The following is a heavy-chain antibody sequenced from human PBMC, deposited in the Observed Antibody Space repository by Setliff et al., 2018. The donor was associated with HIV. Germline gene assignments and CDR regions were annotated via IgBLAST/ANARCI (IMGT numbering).Heavy chain of an antibody. Sequence: ASVKVSCKASGGTFSSYAISWVRQAPGQGLEWMGGIIPIFGTANYAQKSQGRVTITADESISTTYMELSSLRSEDTAVYYCATSSRGDYVDYGAFIRYFDLWGRGTLVTVSS. CDR3: ATSSRGDYVDYGAFIRYFDL. CDR2: IIPIFGTA. V-gene: IGHV1-69*13. D-gene: IGHD4-17*01. CDR1: GGTFSSYA. J-gene: IGHJ2*01.